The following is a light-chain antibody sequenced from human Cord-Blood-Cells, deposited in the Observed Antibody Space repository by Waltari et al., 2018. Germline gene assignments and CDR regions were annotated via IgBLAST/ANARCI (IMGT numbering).Light chain of an antibody. J-gene: IGKJ1*01. CDR3: QQYGSSPWT. CDR1: QSVSSSY. CDR2: GAS. V-gene: IGKV3-20*01. Sequence: EIVLTQSPGTLSLSPGERATLSCRASQSVSSSYLAWYQQKPDQAPRLLIYGASSRATGIPDRCSGSGSGTDFPLTISRLEPEDYAVYYCQQYGSSPWTFGQGTKVEIK.